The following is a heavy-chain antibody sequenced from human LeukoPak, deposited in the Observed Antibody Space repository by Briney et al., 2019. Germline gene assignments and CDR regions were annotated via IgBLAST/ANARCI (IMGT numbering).Heavy chain of an antibody. J-gene: IGHJ3*01. CDR3: AKDIQLST. Sequence: GGSLRLSCAASGFIFSNSAMTWVRQAPGKGLEWVSLIGASGESTYYADSVKGRFTISRDNSKNTLSLQMNSLRVEDTAMYFCAKDIQLSTWGLGTMVTVSS. CDR1: GFIFSNSA. D-gene: IGHD5-24*01. CDR2: IGASGEST. V-gene: IGHV3-23*01.